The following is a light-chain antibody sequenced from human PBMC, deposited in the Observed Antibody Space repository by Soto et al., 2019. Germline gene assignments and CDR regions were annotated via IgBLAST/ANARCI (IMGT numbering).Light chain of an antibody. CDR1: QSVSNN. Sequence: EIVMTQSPATLSVSPGERATLSCRASQSVSNNLAWYQKKPGQAPRLLIYGASTRATGIPARFSGSGSGTEFTLTISSLQSEDFAFYYCQQYNNWPPWTFGQGTKVEIK. CDR3: QQYNNWPPWT. CDR2: GAS. J-gene: IGKJ1*01. V-gene: IGKV3-15*01.